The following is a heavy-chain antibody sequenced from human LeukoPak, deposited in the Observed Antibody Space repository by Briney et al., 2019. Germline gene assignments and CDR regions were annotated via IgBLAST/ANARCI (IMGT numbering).Heavy chain of an antibody. CDR1: GGSISSGDYY. CDR3: ARATYNYVWGSYRYFDY. D-gene: IGHD3-16*02. Sequence: SETLSLTCTVSGGSISSGDYYWSWIRQPPGKGLEWIGYIYYSGSTYYNPSLKSRVTISVDTSKNQFSLKLSSVTAADTAVYYCARATYNYVWGSYRYFDYWGQGTLVTVSS. J-gene: IGHJ4*02. CDR2: IYYSGST. V-gene: IGHV4-30-4*01.